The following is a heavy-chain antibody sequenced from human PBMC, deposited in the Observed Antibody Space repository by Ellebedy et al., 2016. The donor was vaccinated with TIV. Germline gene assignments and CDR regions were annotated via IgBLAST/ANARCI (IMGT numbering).Heavy chain of an antibody. CDR2: INTGNGNT. Sequence: ASVKVSXKASGHTFTAYGIHWVRQAPGQRLEWMGWINTGNGNTKYSQTFQGRVSITRDTSASTAYMELRSLMSEDTAVYYCATREWQDPMDVWGQGTTVTVSS. V-gene: IGHV1-3*04. CDR1: GHTFTAYG. J-gene: IGHJ6*02. CDR3: ATREWQDPMDV. D-gene: IGHD3-3*01.